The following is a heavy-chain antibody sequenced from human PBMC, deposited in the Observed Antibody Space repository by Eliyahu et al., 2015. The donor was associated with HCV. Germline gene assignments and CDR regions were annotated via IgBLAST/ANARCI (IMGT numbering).Heavy chain of an antibody. CDR2: XYXSGTT. Sequence: QVQLQESGPRLVKPSETLSLTCTVSGGSVXXGXYYXNWIXQXPGKGLEWIGYXYXSGTTNYNPSLTSRLTMSVDTSKNQFSLKLSSVTPADTAMYYCARSGYGLDVWGQGTPVTVSS. D-gene: IGHD1-26*01. J-gene: IGHJ6*02. CDR3: ARSGYGLDV. CDR1: GGSVXXGXYY. V-gene: IGHV4-61*01.